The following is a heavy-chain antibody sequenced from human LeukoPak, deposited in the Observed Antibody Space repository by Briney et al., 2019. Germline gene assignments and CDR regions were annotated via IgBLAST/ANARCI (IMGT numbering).Heavy chain of an antibody. J-gene: IGHJ4*02. CDR2: ISTSGSTI. CDR1: GFTFSDYY. CDR3: ATSARTYLGSSLDY. D-gene: IGHD2-15*01. Sequence: GGSLRLSCAASGFTFSDYYMSWIRQAPGKGLEWVSYISTSGSTIYYADSVKGRFTISRDNAKNTLYLQMNSLRAEDTALYYCATSARTYLGSSLDYWGQGTLVTVSS. V-gene: IGHV3-11*04.